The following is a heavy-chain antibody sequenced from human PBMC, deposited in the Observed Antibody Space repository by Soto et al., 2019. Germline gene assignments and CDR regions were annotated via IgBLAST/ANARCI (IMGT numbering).Heavy chain of an antibody. CDR3: ARGLSVTLFEN. D-gene: IGHD4-17*01. J-gene: IGHJ4*02. CDR2: IYYSGST. CDR1: GGSISTGGYY. V-gene: IGHV4-31*03. Sequence: QVQLQESGPGLVMPSQTLSLTCTVSGGSISTGGYYWTWIRQHPGKGLEWIGYIYYSGSTYYNPSLKSRVTISVDTSKNQFSLKLSSVTAADTAVYYCARGLSVTLFENWGQGTLVTVSS.